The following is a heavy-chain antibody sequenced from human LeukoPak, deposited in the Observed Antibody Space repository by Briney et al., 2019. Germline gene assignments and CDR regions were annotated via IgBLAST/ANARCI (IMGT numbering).Heavy chain of an antibody. CDR3: ARDYDFWSGYAGPWFDP. Sequence: PGRSLRLSCAASGFTFSSYAMHWVRQAPGKGLEWVAVISYDGSNKYYADSVKGRFTISRDNSKNTLYLQMNSLRADDTAVYYCARDYDFWSGYAGPWFDPWGQGTLVTVSS. CDR2: ISYDGSNK. CDR1: GFTFSSYA. V-gene: IGHV3-30-3*01. J-gene: IGHJ5*02. D-gene: IGHD3-3*01.